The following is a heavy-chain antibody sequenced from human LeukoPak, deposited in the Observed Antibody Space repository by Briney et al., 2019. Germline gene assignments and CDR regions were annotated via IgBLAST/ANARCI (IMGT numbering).Heavy chain of an antibody. Sequence: GGSLRLSCAASGFTFSSYGMHWVRQAPGKGLEWVAFIRYDGSNKYYADSVKGRFTISRDNSKNTLYLQMNSLRAEDTAVYYCAKDRIAAADNYYYYMDVWGKGTTVTVSS. J-gene: IGHJ6*03. D-gene: IGHD6-13*01. V-gene: IGHV3-30*02. CDR2: IRYDGSNK. CDR1: GFTFSSYG. CDR3: AKDRIAAADNYYYYMDV.